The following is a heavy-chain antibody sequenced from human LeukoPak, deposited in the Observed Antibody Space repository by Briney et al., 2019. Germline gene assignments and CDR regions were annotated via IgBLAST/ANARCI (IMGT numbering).Heavy chain of an antibody. J-gene: IGHJ4*02. D-gene: IGHD3-9*01. V-gene: IGHV3-30*02. CDR2: IRYDGSNK. CDR1: GFTFSSYG. Sequence: GGSLRLSCAASGFTFSSYGMHWVRQAPGKGLEWVAFIRYDGSNKYYADSVKGRFTISRDNSKNTLYLQMNSLRAEDTAVYYCAKGPVTIFWEVAYYFDYWGQGTLVTVSS. CDR3: AKGPVTIFWEVAYYFDY.